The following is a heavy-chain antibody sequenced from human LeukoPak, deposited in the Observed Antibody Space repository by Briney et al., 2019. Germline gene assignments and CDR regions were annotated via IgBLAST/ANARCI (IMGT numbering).Heavy chain of an antibody. CDR2: IYTSGST. CDR1: GGSISSYY. V-gene: IGHV4-4*07. CDR3: ARVQDTPMGSYFDS. J-gene: IGHJ4*02. Sequence: PSETLSLTCTVSGGSISSYYWSWIRQPAGKGLEWIGRIYTSGSTNYDPSLKSRVTMSVDTSKNQFSLKLSSVTAADTAVYYCARVQDTPMGSYFDSWGQGILVTVSS. D-gene: IGHD5-18*01.